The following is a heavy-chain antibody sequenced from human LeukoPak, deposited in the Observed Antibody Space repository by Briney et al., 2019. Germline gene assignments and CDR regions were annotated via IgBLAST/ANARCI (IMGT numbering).Heavy chain of an antibody. Sequence: GGSLRLSCAASGFTFNSYAMGWVRQAPGKGLEWVSAITGSGGSAYYADSVKGRFTISRDNSKNTLYLQMNSLRAEDTAVYYCAKDSFCSSTSCSDFDYWGQGTLVTVSS. V-gene: IGHV3-23*01. J-gene: IGHJ4*02. CDR2: ITGSGGSA. CDR3: AKDSFCSSTSCSDFDY. CDR1: GFTFNSYA. D-gene: IGHD2-2*01.